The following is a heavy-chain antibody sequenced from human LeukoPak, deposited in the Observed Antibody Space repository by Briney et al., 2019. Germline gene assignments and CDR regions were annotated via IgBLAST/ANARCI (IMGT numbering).Heavy chain of an antibody. D-gene: IGHD5-24*01. J-gene: IGHJ3*01. CDR3: GRGGDGIDV. V-gene: IGHV3-74*01. CDR1: GFTFRNYL. CDR2: INQDESRA. Sequence: GGSLRLSCAVSGFTFRNYLMHWVRQPPGQGLVWVSRINQDESRAYADSVKGRFTVSRDNAKNMLYLQLNGLRTEDTAVYFCGRGGDGIDVWGQGTTVIVSS.